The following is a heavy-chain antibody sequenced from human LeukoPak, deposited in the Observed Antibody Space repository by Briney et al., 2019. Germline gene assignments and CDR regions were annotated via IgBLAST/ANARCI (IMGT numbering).Heavy chain of an antibody. Sequence: PGGSLRLSCAASGFTFSDYFMTWIRQAPGNGLEWIAHMRGSGETVSYADSVRGRFTISRDNVKNSLYLQMNSLRAGDTAVYYCARLGVITAAGTYDYWGQGTLVTVSS. D-gene: IGHD6-13*01. CDR1: GFTFSDYF. V-gene: IGHV3-11*01. CDR2: MRGSGETV. CDR3: ARLGVITAAGTYDY. J-gene: IGHJ4*02.